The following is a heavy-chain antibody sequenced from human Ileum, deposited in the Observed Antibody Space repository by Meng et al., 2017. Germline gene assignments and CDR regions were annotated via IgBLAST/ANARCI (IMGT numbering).Heavy chain of an antibody. Sequence: GQLQLGCAGLLKPSEALSPTFAVFGGSFSGYYWSWIRQPPEKGLEWIGEIHHSGSTNSNPSLKSRVTTSVATSKNQFSLKLTSVTAADTAVYYCARGAWLVRGVIISSFDYWGQGTLVTVSS. J-gene: IGHJ4*02. V-gene: IGHV4-34*01. D-gene: IGHD3-10*01. CDR1: GGSFSGYY. CDR2: IHHSGST. CDR3: ARGAWLVRGVIISSFDY.